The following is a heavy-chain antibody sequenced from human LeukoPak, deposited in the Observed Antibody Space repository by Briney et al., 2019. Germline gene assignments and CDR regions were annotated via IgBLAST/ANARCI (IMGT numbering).Heavy chain of an antibody. Sequence: SVKVSCKASGGTFSGYAISWVRQAPGQGLEWMGRIIPILGIANYAQKFQGRVTITADKSTSTAYMELSSLRSEDTAVYYCASLPYDLWSGVNYYYYGMDVWGQGTTVTVSS. D-gene: IGHD3-3*01. J-gene: IGHJ6*02. V-gene: IGHV1-69*04. CDR2: IIPILGIA. CDR3: ASLPYDLWSGVNYYYYGMDV. CDR1: GGTFSGYA.